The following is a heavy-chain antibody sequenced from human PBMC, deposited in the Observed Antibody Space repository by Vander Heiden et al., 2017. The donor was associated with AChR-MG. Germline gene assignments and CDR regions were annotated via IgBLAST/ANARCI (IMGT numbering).Heavy chain of an antibody. D-gene: IGHD1-26*01. V-gene: IGHV3-21*06. CDR3: ASRGLSGSYYYYGMDV. J-gene: IGHJ6*02. CDR2: ITSSSTYI. Sequence: EMQLVESGGGLVKPGGPLRLSCAASGFTFSSQTMNWVRQAPAKGLEWVSSITSSSTYIYYADSVKGRFTISRDDAKNSLFLQMNSLRAEDTAVYYCASRGLSGSYYYYGMDVWGQGTTVTVSS. CDR1: GFTFSSQT.